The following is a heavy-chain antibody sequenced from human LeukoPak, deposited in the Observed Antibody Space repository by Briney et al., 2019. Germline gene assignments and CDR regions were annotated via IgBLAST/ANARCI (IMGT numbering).Heavy chain of an antibody. CDR2: INSDGSST. V-gene: IGHV3-74*01. CDR3: ARDPYSGYYGTYYYYYMDV. Sequence: PGGSLRLSCAASGFTFSSYWMHWVRQAPGKGLVWVSRINSDGSSTSYADSVKGRFTISRDNAKNTLYLQMNSLRAEDTAVYYCARDPYSGYYGTYYYYYMDVWGKGTTVTISS. J-gene: IGHJ6*03. D-gene: IGHD5-12*01. CDR1: GFTFSSYW.